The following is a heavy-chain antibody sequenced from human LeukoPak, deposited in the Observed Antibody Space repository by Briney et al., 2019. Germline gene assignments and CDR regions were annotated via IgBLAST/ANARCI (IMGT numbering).Heavy chain of an antibody. CDR3: AKDIARYQLVSYGLWFDP. Sequence: PGGSLRLSCAASGFTFSSYAMSWVRQAPGKGPEWVSGISGSGGSTYYADSVKGRFTISRDNSKNAVYLQMNSLRAEDTAVYYCAKDIARYQLVSYGLWFDPWGQGSLVTVSS. D-gene: IGHD2-2*01. J-gene: IGHJ5*02. V-gene: IGHV3-23*01. CDR1: GFTFSSYA. CDR2: ISGSGGST.